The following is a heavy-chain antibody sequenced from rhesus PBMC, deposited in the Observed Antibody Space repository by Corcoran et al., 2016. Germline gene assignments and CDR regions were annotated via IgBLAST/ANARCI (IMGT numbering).Heavy chain of an antibody. Sequence: QVQLQESGPAVVKPSETLSLTCAVSGGSISGYYYWSWIRQPPGKGLEWFGSIYGSGGSNYLNPSLKSRVTLSVDTSKNQFSLKLSSVTAADTAVYYCAREVGYGLDSWGQGVVVTVSS. V-gene: IGHV4S14*01. CDR1: GGSISGYYY. D-gene: IGHD1-44*01. CDR2: IYGSGGSN. CDR3: AREVGYGLDS. J-gene: IGHJ6*01.